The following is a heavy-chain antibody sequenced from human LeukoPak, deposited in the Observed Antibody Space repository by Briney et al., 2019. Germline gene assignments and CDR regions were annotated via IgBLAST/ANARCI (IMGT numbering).Heavy chain of an antibody. J-gene: IGHJ3*02. CDR2: IYYSGST. V-gene: IGHV4-59*01. CDR1: GGSISSYY. D-gene: IGHD3-10*01. CDR3: ARNPPPNYGPGSYKEAAFDI. Sequence: SETLSLTCTVSGGSISSYYWSWIRQPPGKGLEWIGYIYYSGSTNYNPSLKSRVTISVDTSKNQFSLKLSSVTAADTAVYYCARNPPPNYGPGSYKEAAFDIWGQGTMVTVSS.